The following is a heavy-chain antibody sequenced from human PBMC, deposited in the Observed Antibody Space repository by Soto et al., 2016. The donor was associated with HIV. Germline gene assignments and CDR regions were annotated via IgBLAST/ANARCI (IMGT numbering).Heavy chain of an antibody. D-gene: IGHD1-1*01. CDR1: EFIFNTYD. CDR2: IGTAGDT. Sequence: EVQLVESGGGLVQSGGSLRLSCVASEFIFNTYDMHWVRQGPGRGLEWVSGIGTAGDTYYKGSMKGRITISRDDAKNSLYLQMNSLRVGDTAVYYCARTTFPVPFVYGMDVWGPRDHGHRLL. V-gene: IGHV3-13*04. CDR3: ARTTFPVPFVYGMDV. J-gene: IGHJ6*02.